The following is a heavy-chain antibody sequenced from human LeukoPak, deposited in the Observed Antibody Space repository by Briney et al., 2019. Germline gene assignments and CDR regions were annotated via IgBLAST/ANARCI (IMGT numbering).Heavy chain of an antibody. D-gene: IGHD3-10*01. V-gene: IGHV4-34*01. CDR3: ARAPPPYYYGSGSYQFDY. J-gene: IGHJ4*02. Sequence: SETLSLTCAVYGGSFSGYYWSWIRQPPGKGLEWIGEINHSGSTNYTTSLKSRVTISVDTSKNQFSLKLSSVTAADTAVYYCARAPPPYYYGSGSYQFDYWGQGTLVTVSS. CDR1: GGSFSGYY. CDR2: INHSGST.